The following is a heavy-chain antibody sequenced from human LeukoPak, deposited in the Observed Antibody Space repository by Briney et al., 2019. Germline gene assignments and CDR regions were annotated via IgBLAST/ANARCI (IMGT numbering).Heavy chain of an antibody. V-gene: IGHV1-8*01. Sequence: ASVKVSCKASGYTFTSYDINWVRQATGQGLEWMGWMNPNSGNTGYAQKFQGRVTMTRDTSISTAYMELSRLRSDDTAVYYCARGLPPVVVVPVGYWGQGTLVTVSS. CDR3: ARGLPPVVVVPVGY. CDR2: MNPNSGNT. D-gene: IGHD2-15*01. J-gene: IGHJ4*02. CDR1: GYTFTSYD.